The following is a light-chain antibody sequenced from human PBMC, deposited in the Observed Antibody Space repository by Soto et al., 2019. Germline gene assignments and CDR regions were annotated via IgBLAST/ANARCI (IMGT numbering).Light chain of an antibody. CDR2: GAS. Sequence: IVMTQSPATLSVSPGERATLSCRASESVSSNLAWYQQKPGQAPRLLIYGASTRATGIPARISGSGSGTDFTLTISSLQSEDFAVYYCQQYNKCQTIGRWTKV. CDR1: ESVSSN. J-gene: IGKJ1*01. CDR3: QQYNKCQT. V-gene: IGKV3-15*01.